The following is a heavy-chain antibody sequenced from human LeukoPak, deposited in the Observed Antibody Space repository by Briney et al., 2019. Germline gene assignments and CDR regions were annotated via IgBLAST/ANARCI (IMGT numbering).Heavy chain of an antibody. CDR1: GGSISSSSYY. D-gene: IGHD3-10*01. CDR3: ARQGSYSYGSGTYYNGHFDY. CDR2: IFYTGRT. Sequence: SETLSLTCTVSGGSISSSSYYWGWIRQPPGKGLEWIVSIFYTGRTFYNPSLKSLVTISVDTSKNQFSLKLSSVTAADTAVFYCARQGSYSYGSGTYYNGHFDYWAQGILVTASS. J-gene: IGHJ4*02. V-gene: IGHV4-39*01.